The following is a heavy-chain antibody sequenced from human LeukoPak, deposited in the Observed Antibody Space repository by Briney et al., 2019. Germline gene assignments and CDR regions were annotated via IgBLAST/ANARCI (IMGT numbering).Heavy chain of an antibody. CDR1: GFSFSDYG. J-gene: IGHJ5*02. V-gene: IGHV3-33*03. Sequence: GRSLRLSCAASGFSFSDYGMHWVRQAPGKGLEWVAVIWSDGSKENYADSVKGRFTISRDNPKNTVFLQMNSLRAEDTAVYYCAKDASGPYNSLFDPWGQGTLVIVSP. CDR3: AKDASGPYNSLFDP. D-gene: IGHD6-19*01. CDR2: IWSDGSKE.